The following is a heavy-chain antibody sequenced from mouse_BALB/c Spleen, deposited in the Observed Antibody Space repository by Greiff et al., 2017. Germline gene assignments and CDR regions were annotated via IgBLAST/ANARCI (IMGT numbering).Heavy chain of an antibody. CDR2: ISSGGST. V-gene: IGHV5-6-5*01. J-gene: IGHJ1*01. CDR1: GFTFSSFG. CDR3: ARGSTVVERYWYFDV. D-gene: IGHD1-1*01. Sequence: EVQLVESGGGLVQPGGSRKLSCAASGFTFSSFGMHWVRQAPEKGLEWVAYISSGGSTYYPDSVKGRFTISRDNARNILYLQMSSLRSEDTAMYYCARGSTVVERYWYFDVWGAGTTVTVSS.